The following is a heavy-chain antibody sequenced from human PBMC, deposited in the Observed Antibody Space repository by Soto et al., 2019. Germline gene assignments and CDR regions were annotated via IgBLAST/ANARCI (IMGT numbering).Heavy chain of an antibody. CDR3: ARENWVPDL. Sequence: LMESGGGLVQPGGPLRLSCAASGFGFKIYWMHWVRQVPGKGLDWVSRINPDGRVKDYADSVKGRFAISRDNDRNKLYLQLDSLRGEDTAVYHCARENWVPDLWGQGTLVTVSS. CDR2: INPDGRVK. J-gene: IGHJ4*02. D-gene: IGHD3-10*01. V-gene: IGHV3-74*01. CDR1: GFGFKIYW.